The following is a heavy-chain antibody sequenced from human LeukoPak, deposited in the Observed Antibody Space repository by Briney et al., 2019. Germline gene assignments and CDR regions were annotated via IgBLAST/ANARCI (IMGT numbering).Heavy chain of an antibody. CDR3: ARVGGYSSSWWEDYFDY. Sequence: PGGSLRLSCAASGFTFSSYSMNWVRQAPGKGLEWVSSISSSSSYIYYADSVKGRFTISRDNAKNSLYLQMNSLRAEDTAVYYCARVGGYSSSWWEDYFDYWGQGTLVTVSS. J-gene: IGHJ4*02. CDR1: GFTFSSYS. D-gene: IGHD6-13*01. V-gene: IGHV3-21*01. CDR2: ISSSSSYI.